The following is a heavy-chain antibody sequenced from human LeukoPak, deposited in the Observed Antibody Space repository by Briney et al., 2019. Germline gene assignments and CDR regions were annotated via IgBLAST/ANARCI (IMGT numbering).Heavy chain of an antibody. V-gene: IGHV3-23*01. D-gene: IGHD4-11*01. CDR3: AKRLPTGAGGGFQH. Sequence: GSLRLSCAASGFTFSSYAMRWVRQAPGKGLEWVSAISGSGGDTYYAGSVKGRVTISRDNSKSTLYLQMNSLRAEDTAVYYCAKRLPTGAGGGFQHWGQGALVTVSS. CDR2: ISGSGGDT. CDR1: GFTFSSYA. J-gene: IGHJ1*01.